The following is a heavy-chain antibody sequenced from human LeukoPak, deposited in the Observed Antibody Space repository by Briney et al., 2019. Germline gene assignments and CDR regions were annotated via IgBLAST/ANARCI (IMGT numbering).Heavy chain of an antibody. Sequence: GGSLRLSCEVSGFPVRSRYMTWVRQPPGKGLECVAVIYGGGTTYHIDSVKGRFTISRDISKSTMYLEMNNLRVEDTAIYYCASLEGGPSDGRWGQGTLVTVPQ. J-gene: IGHJ4*02. V-gene: IGHV3-53*01. CDR3: ASLEGGPSDGR. CDR2: IYGGGTT. CDR1: GFPVRSRY. D-gene: IGHD3-3*01.